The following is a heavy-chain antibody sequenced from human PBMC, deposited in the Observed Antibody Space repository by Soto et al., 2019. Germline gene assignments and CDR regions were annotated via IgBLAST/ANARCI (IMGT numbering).Heavy chain of an antibody. Sequence: SETLSLTCAVYGGSFSGYYWSWIRQPPGKGLEWIGEINHSGSTNYNPSLKSRVTISVDTSKNQFSLKLSSVTAADTAVYYCARREFGGYLYYFDYWGQGTLVTVSS. CDR1: GGSFSGYY. J-gene: IGHJ4*02. CDR3: ARREFGGYLYYFDY. V-gene: IGHV4-34*01. D-gene: IGHD5-12*01. CDR2: INHSGST.